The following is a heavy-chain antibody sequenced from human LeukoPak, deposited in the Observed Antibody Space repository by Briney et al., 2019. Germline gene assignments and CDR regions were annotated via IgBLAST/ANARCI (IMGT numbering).Heavy chain of an antibody. V-gene: IGHV3-23*01. J-gene: IGHJ4*02. CDR2: ISGSGGST. CDR3: AKGRFIVVVPAATGIGFDY. D-gene: IGHD2-2*01. Sequence: GGSLRLSCAASGFTFSSYAMSWVRQAPGKGLEWVSAISGSGGSTYYADSVKGRFTISRDNSKNTLYLQMNSLRAEDTAVYYCAKGRFIVVVPAATGIGFDYWGQGTLVTVSS. CDR1: GFTFSSYA.